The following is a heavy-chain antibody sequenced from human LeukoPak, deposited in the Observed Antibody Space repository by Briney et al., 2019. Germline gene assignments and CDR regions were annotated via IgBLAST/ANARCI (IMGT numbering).Heavy chain of an antibody. D-gene: IGHD3-3*01. CDR3: ARVDVFGVVSSDYYYYYMDV. CDR1: GGSISSGSYC. V-gene: IGHV4-61*02. CDR2: IYTSGST. J-gene: IGHJ6*03. Sequence: SETLSLTCTVSGGSISSGSYCWNWIRQPAGKGLEWIGRIYTSGSTNYNSSLKSRLTMSLDTSKNQFSLKLSSVTAADTAVYYCARVDVFGVVSSDYYYYYMDVWGKGTTVTVSS.